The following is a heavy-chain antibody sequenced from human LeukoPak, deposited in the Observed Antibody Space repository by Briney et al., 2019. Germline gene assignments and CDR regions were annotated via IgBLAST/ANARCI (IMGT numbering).Heavy chain of an antibody. CDR2: IHPGDSDT. CDR3: ARARYCSGGSCYFDY. D-gene: IGHD2-15*01. V-gene: IGHV5-51*01. J-gene: IGHJ4*02. CDR1: GYSFTTYW. Sequence: GESLKISCKGSGYSFTTYWIGWVRQMPGKGLEWMGIIHPGDSDTRYIPSFQGQVTISADKSISTAYLQWSSLKASDTAMYHCARARYCSGGSCYFDYWGQGTLVIVSS.